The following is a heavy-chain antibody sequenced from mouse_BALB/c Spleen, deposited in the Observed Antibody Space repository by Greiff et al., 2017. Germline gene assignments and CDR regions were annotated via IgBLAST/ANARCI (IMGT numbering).Heavy chain of an antibody. Sequence: EVQLQQSGAELVRSGASVKLSCTASGFNIKDYYMHWVKQRPEQGLEWIGWIDPENGDTEYAPKFQGKATMTADTSSNTAYLQLSSLTSEDTAVYYCNAIPPYYGKRNAMDYWGQGTSVTVSS. CDR1: GFNIKDYY. CDR3: NAIPPYYGKRNAMDY. V-gene: IGHV14-4*02. CDR2: IDPENGDT. J-gene: IGHJ4*01. D-gene: IGHD2-10*01.